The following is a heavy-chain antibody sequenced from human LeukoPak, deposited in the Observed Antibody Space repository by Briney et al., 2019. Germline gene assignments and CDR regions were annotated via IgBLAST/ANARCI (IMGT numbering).Heavy chain of an antibody. CDR2: IKSKTDGGTT. Sequence: GGSLRLSCAASGFTFSNAWMSWVRQAPGKGLEWVGRIKSKTDGGTTDYAAPVKGRFTISRDDSKNTLYLQMNSLKTEDTAVYYCTTEGYMIVVPGAFDIWGQGTMVTVSS. CDR1: GFTFSNAW. V-gene: IGHV3-15*01. CDR3: TTEGYMIVVPGAFDI. D-gene: IGHD3-22*01. J-gene: IGHJ3*02.